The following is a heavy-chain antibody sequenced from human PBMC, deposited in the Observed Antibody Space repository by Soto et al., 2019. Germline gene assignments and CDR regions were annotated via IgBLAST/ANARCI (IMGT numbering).Heavy chain of an antibody. Sequence: EVQLVQSGAEVKKPGESLRISCKGSGYSFTSYWISWVRQMPGKGLEWMGRIDPSDSYTNYSPSFQGHVTISADKSICXAYLQWSSLKASDTAMYYCARLQPAAGDNDLTFDYWGQGTLVTVSS. CDR3: ARLQPAAGDNDLTFDY. CDR1: GYSFTSYW. CDR2: IDPSDSYT. J-gene: IGHJ4*02. V-gene: IGHV5-10-1*01. D-gene: IGHD6-13*01.